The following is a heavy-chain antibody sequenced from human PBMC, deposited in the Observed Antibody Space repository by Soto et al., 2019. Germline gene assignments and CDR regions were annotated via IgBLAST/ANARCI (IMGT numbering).Heavy chain of an antibody. J-gene: IGHJ4*02. CDR2: IIPILGIA. V-gene: IGHV1-69*02. D-gene: IGHD3-22*01. CDR1: GGTFSSYT. CDR3: ARAGPNHSSGYYYFNL. Sequence: ASVKVSCKASGGTFSSYTISWVRQAPGQGLEWMGRIIPILGIANYAQKFQGRVTITADKSTSTAYMELSSLRSDDTAVYYCARAGPNHSSGYYYFNLWGQGTLVTVSS.